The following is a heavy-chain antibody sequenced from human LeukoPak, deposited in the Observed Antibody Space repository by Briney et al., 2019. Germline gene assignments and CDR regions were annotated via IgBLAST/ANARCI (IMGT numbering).Heavy chain of an antibody. Sequence: GGPLRLFCAASGYTFSSYPMSGLRQAPGKGLDWVSSISGGESNTYYADSVKVRCTISRDDYKNTLYLQMISLRAEDTAVYYCAKYMPPAMQPFFDYWGQGTLVTVSS. V-gene: IGHV3-23*01. J-gene: IGHJ4*02. D-gene: IGHD2-2*01. CDR1: GYTFSSYP. CDR2: ISGGESNT. CDR3: AKYMPPAMQPFFDY.